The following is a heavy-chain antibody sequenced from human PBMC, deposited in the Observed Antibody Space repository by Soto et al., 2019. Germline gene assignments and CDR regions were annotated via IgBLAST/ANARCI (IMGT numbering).Heavy chain of an antibody. D-gene: IGHD3-3*01. CDR1: GGAIRSYY. Sequence: PSETLSLTCTVSGGAIRSYYWSWIRQPPGKGLEWIGYIYYSGSTNYNPSLKSRVTISVDTSKNQFSLKLSSVTAADTAVYYCARDMVHYDFWSVGAFDIWGQGTMVTV. CDR2: IYYSGST. J-gene: IGHJ3*02. V-gene: IGHV4-59*01. CDR3: ARDMVHYDFWSVGAFDI.